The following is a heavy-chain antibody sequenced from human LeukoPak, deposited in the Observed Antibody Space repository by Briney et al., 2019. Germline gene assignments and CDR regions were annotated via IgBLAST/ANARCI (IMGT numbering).Heavy chain of an antibody. CDR1: GGSVSSGSYY. Sequence: PSETLSLTCTVSGGSVSSGSYYWSWIRQPPGKGLEWIGYIYYGGSTNYNPSLKSRVTISVDTSKNQFSLKLSSVTAADTAVYYCARDRWYYDSSGYYNAFDIWGQGTMVTVSS. CDR2: IYYGGST. V-gene: IGHV4-61*01. J-gene: IGHJ3*02. CDR3: ARDRWYYDSSGYYNAFDI. D-gene: IGHD3-22*01.